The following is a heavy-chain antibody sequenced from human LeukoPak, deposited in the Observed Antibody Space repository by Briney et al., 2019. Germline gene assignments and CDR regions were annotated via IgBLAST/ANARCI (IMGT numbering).Heavy chain of an antibody. Sequence: ASVKVSCKASGYTFTSYYMHWVRQAPGQGLEWIGIINPSGGSTSYAQKFQGRVTMTRDMSTSTVYMELSSLRSEDTAVYYCARTYYDFWSGIGPYYYGMDVWGQGTTVTVSS. CDR3: ARTYYDFWSGIGPYYYGMDV. CDR2: INPSGGST. D-gene: IGHD3-3*01. CDR1: GYTFTSYY. V-gene: IGHV1-46*01. J-gene: IGHJ6*02.